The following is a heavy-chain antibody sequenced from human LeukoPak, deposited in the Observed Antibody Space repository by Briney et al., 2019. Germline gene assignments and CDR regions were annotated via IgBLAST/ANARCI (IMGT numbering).Heavy chain of an antibody. CDR2: IRYDGSNK. Sequence: PGGSLRLSCAASGFTFSSYAMHWVRQAPGKGLEWVAFIRYDGSNKYYADSVKGRFTISRDNSKNTLYLQMNSLRAEDTAVYYCAKDQRRWELRVGWFDPWGQGTLVTVSS. V-gene: IGHV3-30*02. J-gene: IGHJ5*02. CDR1: GFTFSSYA. D-gene: IGHD1-26*01. CDR3: AKDQRRWELRVGWFDP.